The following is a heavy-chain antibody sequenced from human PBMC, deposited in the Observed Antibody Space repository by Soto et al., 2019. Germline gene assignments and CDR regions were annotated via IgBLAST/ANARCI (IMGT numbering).Heavy chain of an antibody. Sequence: QVQLQESGPGLVKPSQTLSLTCSVSGDYIHVGGYYWTWIRQRPGKGLEWMGYIYYTGKTYYNPSLESRLTMSVDRSKNQFSLRLTSVTAADTAVYFCGRDLTSNDNCIEHWGQGTLVTVSS. D-gene: IGHD2-2*01. CDR2: IYYTGKT. CDR1: GDYIHVGGYY. J-gene: IGHJ5*02. CDR3: GRDLTSNDNCIEH. V-gene: IGHV4-30-4*01.